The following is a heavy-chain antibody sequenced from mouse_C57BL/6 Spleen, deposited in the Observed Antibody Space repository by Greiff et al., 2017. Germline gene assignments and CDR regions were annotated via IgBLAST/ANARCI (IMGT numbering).Heavy chain of an antibody. CDR1: GYTFTDYN. CDR3: ARDGSSWYFDV. D-gene: IGHD1-1*01. CDR2: INPNNGGT. V-gene: IGHV1-22*01. Sequence: EVQLQESGPELVKPGASVKMSCKASGYTFTDYNIHWVKQSHGKSLEWIGYINPNNGGTNYNQKFKGKATLTVNKSSSTAYMELRSLTSEDSAVXYCARDGSSWYFDVWGTGTTVTVSS. J-gene: IGHJ1*03.